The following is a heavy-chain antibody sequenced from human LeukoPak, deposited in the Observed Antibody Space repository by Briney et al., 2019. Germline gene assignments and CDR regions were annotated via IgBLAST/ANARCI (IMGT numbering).Heavy chain of an antibody. CDR3: ASEAFGGVLP. J-gene: IGHJ5*02. D-gene: IGHD3-16*01. CDR2: ISSSSSTI. V-gene: IGHV3-48*04. Sequence: GGSLRLSCAASGFTFSSYSMNWVRQAPGKGLEWVSYISSSSSTIYYADSVKGRFTISRDNAKNPLYLQMNSLRAEDTAVYYCASEAFGGVLPWGQGTLVTVSS. CDR1: GFTFSSYS.